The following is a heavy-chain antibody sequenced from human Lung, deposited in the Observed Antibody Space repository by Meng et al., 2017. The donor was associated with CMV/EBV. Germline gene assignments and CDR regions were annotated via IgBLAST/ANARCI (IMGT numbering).Heavy chain of an antibody. CDR1: GGSISISTW. V-gene: IGHV4-4*02. Sequence: LPESGPGLVMPSGTLSLTCAFSGGSISISTWWSWVRQPPGKGLEWIGEIYHSGRTNYNPSLRGRVTISLDKSKNQFSLTLRSVTAADTAVYYCARDPYATGWAGWGQGTLVTVSS. D-gene: IGHD6-19*01. J-gene: IGHJ4*02. CDR3: ARDPYATGWAG. CDR2: IYHSGRT.